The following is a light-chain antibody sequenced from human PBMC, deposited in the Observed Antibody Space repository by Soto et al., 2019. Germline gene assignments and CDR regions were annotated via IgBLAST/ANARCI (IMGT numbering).Light chain of an antibody. CDR2: DAS. Sequence: DIQMTQSPSTLSASVGDRVTITCRASQSISSWLAWYQQKPGKAPKLLIYDASSLESGVPSRFSGCGSGTEFTLTISRLQPDDFATYYCQQYNSYSPYTFGQGTKLEIK. CDR3: QQYNSYSPYT. J-gene: IGKJ2*01. CDR1: QSISSW. V-gene: IGKV1-5*01.